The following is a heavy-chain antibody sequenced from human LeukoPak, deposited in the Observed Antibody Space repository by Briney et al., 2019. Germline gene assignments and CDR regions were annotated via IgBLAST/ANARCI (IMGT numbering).Heavy chain of an antibody. CDR2: ISAYNGNT. D-gene: IGHD3-10*01. CDR1: GYTFTSYG. V-gene: IGHV1-18*01. J-gene: IGHJ3*02. Sequence: ASVKVSCKASGYTFTSYGISWVRQAPGQGLEWMGWISAYNGNTNYAQKLQGRVTMTTDTSTSTACMELRSLRSDDTAVYYCARSRWGSGSYYDAFDIWGQGTMVTVSS. CDR3: ARSRWGSGSYYDAFDI.